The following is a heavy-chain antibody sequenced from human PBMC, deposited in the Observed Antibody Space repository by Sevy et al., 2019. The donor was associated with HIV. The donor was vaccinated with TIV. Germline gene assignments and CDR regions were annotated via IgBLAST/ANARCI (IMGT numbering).Heavy chain of an antibody. D-gene: IGHD2-2*01. Sequence: GGSLRLSCAASGLTFSSYWMHWVRQAPGKGLVWVSRINGDGSSTSYADSVKGRFTISRDNAKNTLYLQMNRLRAEDKGGYYCVRQRGDTVVLPDVLPDYGMDVWGQGTTVTVSS. CDR2: INGDGSST. CDR3: VRQRGDTVVLPDVLPDYGMDV. CDR1: GLTFSSYW. V-gene: IGHV3-74*01. J-gene: IGHJ6*02.